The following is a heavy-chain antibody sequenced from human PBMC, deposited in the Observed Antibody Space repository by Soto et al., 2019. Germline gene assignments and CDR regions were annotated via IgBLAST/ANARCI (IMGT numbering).Heavy chain of an antibody. CDR3: AKDQESFAVSGAFDI. CDR2: ISYDGSNK. V-gene: IGHV3-30*18. Sequence: PGGSLRLSCAASGFTFSSYAMSWVRQAPGKGLEWVAVISYDGSNKYYADSVKGRFTISRDNSKNTLYLQMNSLRAEDTAVYYCAKDQESFAVSGAFDIWGQGTMVTVSS. J-gene: IGHJ3*02. CDR1: GFTFSSYA. D-gene: IGHD4-17*01.